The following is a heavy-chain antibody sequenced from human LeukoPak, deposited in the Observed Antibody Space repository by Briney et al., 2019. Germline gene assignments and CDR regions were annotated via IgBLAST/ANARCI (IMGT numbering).Heavy chain of an antibody. D-gene: IGHD3-3*01. CDR3: ARGYDFWSGYPSLYYFDY. CDR1: GFTFSSYW. CDR2: IKQDGSEK. J-gene: IGHJ4*02. Sequence: GGSLRLSCAASGFTFSSYWMSWARQAPGKGLEWVANIKQDGSEKYYVDSVKGRFTISRDNAKNSLYLQMNSLRAEDTAVYYCARGYDFWSGYPSLYYFDYWGQGTLVTVSS. V-gene: IGHV3-7*01.